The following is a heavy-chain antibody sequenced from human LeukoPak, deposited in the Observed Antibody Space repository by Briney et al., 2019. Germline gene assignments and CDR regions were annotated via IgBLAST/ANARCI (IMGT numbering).Heavy chain of an antibody. V-gene: IGHV1-8*01. CDR1: GYTFTSYD. J-gene: IGHJ4*02. D-gene: IGHD4-23*01. Sequence: ASVKVSCKASGYTFTSYDINWVRQPAGQGLGWMGWMNPNSGNTGYAQNFQGRVTMTRNTSISTAYMEQSSLRSEDTAVYCCARVPSGNSDYWGQGTLVTVSS. CDR3: ARVPSGNSDY. CDR2: MNPNSGNT.